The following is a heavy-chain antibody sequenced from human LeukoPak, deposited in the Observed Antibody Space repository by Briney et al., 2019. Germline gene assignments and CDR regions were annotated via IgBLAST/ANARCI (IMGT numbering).Heavy chain of an antibody. D-gene: IGHD5-18*01. CDR1: GFTFSSFA. CDR3: ASRGGYSYGFDY. V-gene: IGHV3-23*01. J-gene: IGHJ4*02. CDR2: ISGSGGST. Sequence: GGSLRLSCAASGFTFSSFAIRGARRAPGRGRGWVSAISGSGGSTYYADSVKGRFTISRDNSKNTLYLQMNSLRAEDTAVYYCASRGGYSYGFDYWGQGTLVTVSS.